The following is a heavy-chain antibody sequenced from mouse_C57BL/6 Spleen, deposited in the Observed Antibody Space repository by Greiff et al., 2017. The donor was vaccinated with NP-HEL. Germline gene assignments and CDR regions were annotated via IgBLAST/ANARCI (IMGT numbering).Heavy chain of an antibody. J-gene: IGHJ2*01. CDR2: IYPGDGDT. CDR3: ARSGTTVHFDY. CDR1: GYAFSSSW. V-gene: IGHV1-82*01. Sequence: VQLQQSGPELVKPGASVKISCKASGYAFSSSWMNWVKQRPGKGLEWIGRIYPGDGDTNYNGKFKGKATLTADKSSSTAYMQLSSLTSEDSAVYFCARSGTTVHFDYWGQSTTLTVSS. D-gene: IGHD1-1*01.